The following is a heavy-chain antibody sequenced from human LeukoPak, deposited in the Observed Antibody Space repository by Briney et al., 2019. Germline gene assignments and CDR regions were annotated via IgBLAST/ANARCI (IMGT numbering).Heavy chain of an antibody. CDR1: GFTFSSCA. J-gene: IGHJ3*02. D-gene: IGHD3-3*01. Sequence: GGSLRLSCAASGFTFSSCAMSWVRQAPVKGLEWVSAISGGGGSTYYADSVKGRFTISRDNAKNSLYLQMNSLRAEDTAVYYCARGSRFGVVGRDAFDIWGQGTMVTVSS. V-gene: IGHV3-23*01. CDR2: ISGGGGST. CDR3: ARGSRFGVVGRDAFDI.